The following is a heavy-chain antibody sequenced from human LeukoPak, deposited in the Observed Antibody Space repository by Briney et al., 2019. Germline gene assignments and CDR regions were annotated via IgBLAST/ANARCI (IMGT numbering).Heavy chain of an antibody. CDR2: IRFAGSNK. D-gene: IGHD3-10*01. Sequence: GGSLRLSCAASGFTFSSYSMNWVRQAPGKGLEGVAFIRFAGSNKYYADSVKGRFTISRDNSKNTLYLQMNSLRAEDTAVYYCAKDALIGYYGSGTDYWGQGTLVTVSS. V-gene: IGHV3-30*02. CDR1: GFTFSSYS. J-gene: IGHJ4*02. CDR3: AKDALIGYYGSGTDY.